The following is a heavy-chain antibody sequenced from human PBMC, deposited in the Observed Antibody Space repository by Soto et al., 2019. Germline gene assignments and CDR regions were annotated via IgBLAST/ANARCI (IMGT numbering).Heavy chain of an antibody. CDR3: ARGGFYYYDSSGYYWNGMDV. D-gene: IGHD3-22*01. CDR1: GYTFTGYY. Sequence: AAVKVSCKASGYTFTGYYMHWVRQAPGHGLERMGGIIPIFGTANYAQKFQGRVTMTADKSTSTAYMELSSLRSEDTAVHYCARGGFYYYDSSGYYWNGMDVWGQGTTVRLSS. J-gene: IGHJ6*02. CDR2: IIPIFGTA. V-gene: IGHV1-69*06.